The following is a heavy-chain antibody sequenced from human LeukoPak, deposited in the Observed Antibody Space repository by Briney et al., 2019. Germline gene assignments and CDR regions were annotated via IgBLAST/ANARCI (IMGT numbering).Heavy chain of an antibody. V-gene: IGHV4-30-4*01. D-gene: IGHD2-2*03. CDR2: IYYSGST. J-gene: IGHJ4*02. CDR3: ARDMDNGSLDY. Sequence: PSETLSLTCTVSGGSISSGDYYWSWIRQPPGKGLEWIGYIYYSGSTYYNPSLKSRVTISVDTSKNQFSLKPSSVTAADTAVYYCARDMDNGSLDYWGQGTLVTVSS. CDR1: GGSISSGDYY.